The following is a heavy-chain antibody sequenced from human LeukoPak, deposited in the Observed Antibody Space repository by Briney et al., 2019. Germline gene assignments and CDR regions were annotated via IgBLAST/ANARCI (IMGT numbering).Heavy chain of an antibody. D-gene: IGHD6-19*01. CDR2: FDPEDGET. J-gene: IGHJ3*02. CDR1: GYTLTELS. CDR3: ATVRSSGWYRATDAVDI. Sequence: ASVKVSCKVSGYTLTELSMHWVRQAPGKGLEWMGGFDPEDGETIYAQKFQGRVTMTEDTSTDTAYMELSSLRSEDTAVYYCATVRSSGWYRATDAVDIWGLGTMVTVSS. V-gene: IGHV1-24*01.